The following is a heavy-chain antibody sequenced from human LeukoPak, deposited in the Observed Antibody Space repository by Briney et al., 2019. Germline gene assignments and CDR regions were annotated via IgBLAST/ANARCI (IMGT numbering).Heavy chain of an antibody. CDR1: GFTFSSYA. J-gene: IGHJ5*02. V-gene: IGHV3-23*01. Sequence: GGSLRLSCAASGFTFSSYAMSWVRQAPGKGLEWVSAISGSGGSTYYADSVKGRLTISRDNSKNTLYLQMNSLRAEDTAVYYCAKDRGSSWYGWFDPWGQGTLVTVSS. CDR2: ISGSGGST. D-gene: IGHD6-13*01. CDR3: AKDRGSSWYGWFDP.